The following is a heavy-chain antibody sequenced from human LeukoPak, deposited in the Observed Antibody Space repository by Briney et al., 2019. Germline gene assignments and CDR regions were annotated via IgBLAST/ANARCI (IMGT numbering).Heavy chain of an antibody. CDR2: MNPNSGNT. J-gene: IGHJ4*02. V-gene: IGHV1-8*01. CDR3: ARGWVLLWFGELSGFDY. Sequence: ASVKVSCKASGYTFTSYDINWVRQATGQGLEWMGWMNPNSGNTGYAQKFQGRVTMTRNTSISTAYMELSSLRSEDTAVYYCARGWVLLWFGELSGFDYWGQGTLVTVSS. CDR1: GYTFTSYD. D-gene: IGHD3-10*01.